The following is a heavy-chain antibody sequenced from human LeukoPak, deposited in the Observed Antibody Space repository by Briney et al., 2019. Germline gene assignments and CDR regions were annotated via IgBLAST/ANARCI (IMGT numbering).Heavy chain of an antibody. Sequence: ASVKVSCKASGGTFSSYAISWVRQAPGQGLEWMGRIIPILGIANYAQKFQGRVTITADKSTSTAYMELSSLRSEDTAVYYCARVFVGATTAFDYWGREPWSPSPQ. CDR1: GGTFSSYA. D-gene: IGHD1-26*01. V-gene: IGHV1-69*04. CDR2: IIPILGIA. CDR3: ARVFVGATTAFDY. J-gene: IGHJ4*02.